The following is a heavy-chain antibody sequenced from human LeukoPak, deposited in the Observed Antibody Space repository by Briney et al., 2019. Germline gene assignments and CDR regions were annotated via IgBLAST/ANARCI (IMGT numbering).Heavy chain of an antibody. V-gene: IGHV4-4*07. CDR1: GGSISGYY. D-gene: IGHD6-13*01. J-gene: IGHJ4*02. CDR2: IYTSGST. Sequence: SETLSLTCTVSGGSISGYYWSWIRQPAGKGLEWIGRIYTSGSTNYNPSLKSRVTMSVDTSKNQFSLKLSSVTAADTAVYYCARGVAAAGQIHFDYWGQGTLVTVSS. CDR3: ARGVAAAGQIHFDY.